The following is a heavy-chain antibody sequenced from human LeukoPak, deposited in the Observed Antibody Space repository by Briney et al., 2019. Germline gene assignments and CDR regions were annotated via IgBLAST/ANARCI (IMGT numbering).Heavy chain of an antibody. CDR2: PSYSGST. CDR1: SGSINAIY. V-gene: IGHV4-59*01. CDR3: ARDLGTNYRNYNYGMDV. J-gene: IGHJ6*02. D-gene: IGHD4/OR15-4a*01. Sequence: SETLSRNCTGASGSINAIYWSWIRQPPGLEREGIVIPSYSGSTNYSPSLKSRVTMSVGTSKNQISLKLTSVTAADTALYYCARDLGTNYRNYNYGMDVWGQGTTVTVSS.